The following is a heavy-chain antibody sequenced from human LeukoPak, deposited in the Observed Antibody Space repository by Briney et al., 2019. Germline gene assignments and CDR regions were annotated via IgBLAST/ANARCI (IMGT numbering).Heavy chain of an antibody. CDR3: ARASLYYDSSGYGVAFDI. Sequence: SETLSLTCTVSGGSISSSSYYWGWIRQPPGKGLEWIGSIYYSGSTYYNPSLKSRVTISVDTSKNQFSLKLSSVTAADTAVYYCARASLYYDSSGYGVAFDIWGQGTMVTVSS. CDR2: IYYSGST. J-gene: IGHJ3*02. V-gene: IGHV4-39*07. CDR1: GGSISSSSYY. D-gene: IGHD3-22*01.